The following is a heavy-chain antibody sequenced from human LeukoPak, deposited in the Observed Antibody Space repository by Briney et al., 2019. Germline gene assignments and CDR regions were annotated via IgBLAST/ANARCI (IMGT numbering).Heavy chain of an antibody. CDR1: GASFISGDYY. J-gene: IGHJ4*02. Sequence: SETLSLTCTVSGASFISGDYYWSWIRQAPGKGLEWIGYIHSSGSTYYNPSLKRRVTISVGTSRNQISLKLTSVTAADTAVYYCARDSSGYGLNDYWGQGTLVTVS. V-gene: IGHV4-30-4*01. CDR3: ARDSSGYGLNDY. D-gene: IGHD5-12*01. CDR2: IHSSGST.